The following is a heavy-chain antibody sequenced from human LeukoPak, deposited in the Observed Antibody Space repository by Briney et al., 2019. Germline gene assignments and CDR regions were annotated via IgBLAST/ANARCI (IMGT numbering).Heavy chain of an antibody. CDR1: GYSFTNYW. CDR3: ARYSQHLVLQTNIRGAFDI. CDR2: IYPGDSDT. J-gene: IGHJ3*02. Sequence: PGESLKISCKGSGYSFTNYWIAWVRQMPGKGLEWMGIIYPGDSDTTYSPSFQGQVAILVDKSINTAYLQWSSLKASDTAMYYCARYSQHLVLQTNIRGAFDIWGQGTMVTVSS. V-gene: IGHV5-51*01. D-gene: IGHD6-13*01.